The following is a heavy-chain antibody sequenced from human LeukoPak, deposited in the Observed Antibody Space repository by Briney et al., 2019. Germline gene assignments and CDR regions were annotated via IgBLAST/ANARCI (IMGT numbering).Heavy chain of an antibody. CDR3: ARVTSGWFSIDY. J-gene: IGHJ4*02. CDR2: IYYTGNT. Sequence: SETLSLTCTVSGGSITSYYWSWIRQPPGRGLEWIEYIYYTGNTNYNPSLKSRVTILLDTSKNQFSLKLRSVTAADTAVYYCARVTSGWFSIDYWGQGTLVTVSS. CDR1: GGSITSYY. D-gene: IGHD6-19*01. V-gene: IGHV4-59*01.